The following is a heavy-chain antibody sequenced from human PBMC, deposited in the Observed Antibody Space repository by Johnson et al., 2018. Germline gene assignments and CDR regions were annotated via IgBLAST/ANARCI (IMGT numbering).Heavy chain of an antibody. CDR3: ARVAGSYSRGYYYMDG. CDR1: DGSLIGYY. D-gene: IGHD1-26*01. V-gene: IGHV4-34*01. Sequence: QVQLQQWGAGLLKPSETLSLTCGVYDGSLIGYYWSWIRQPQGKGLEWIGEINHSGITNYTPSLKSRVTISGGTPKNLFDLRLTSVTAADTVVYYCARVAGSYSRGYYYMDGWGKGTTVTVYS. J-gene: IGHJ6*03. CDR2: INHSGIT.